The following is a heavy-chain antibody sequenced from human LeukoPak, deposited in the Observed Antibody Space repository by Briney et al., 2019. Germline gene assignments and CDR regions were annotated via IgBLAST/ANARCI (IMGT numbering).Heavy chain of an antibody. Sequence: PGGSLRLSCTASGFTFGDYAMSWFRQAPGKGLEWVGFIRSKAYGGTTEYAASVKGRFTISRDDSKSIAYLRMNSLKTEDTAVYYCTRYGTTYYYDSSGLWGQGTLVTVSS. J-gene: IGHJ4*02. D-gene: IGHD3-22*01. CDR3: TRYGTTYYYDSSGL. V-gene: IGHV3-49*03. CDR2: IRSKAYGGTT. CDR1: GFTFGDYA.